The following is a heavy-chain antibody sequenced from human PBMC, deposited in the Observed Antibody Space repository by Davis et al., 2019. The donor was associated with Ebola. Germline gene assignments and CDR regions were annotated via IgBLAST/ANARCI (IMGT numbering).Heavy chain of an antibody. CDR3: AKAYCAADCSYILHFYQYMDV. J-gene: IGHJ6*03. CDR2: LSWSGDAK. CDR1: GFTFSGYD. Sequence: GGSLRLSCAASGFTFSGYDMSWVRQAPGKGLEWVSLLSWSGDAKYYADSVKGRFTISRDKSNNTLDLQMNILTPEDTAVYYCAKAYCAADCSYILHFYQYMDVWGKGTTVTVS. D-gene: IGHD2-21*01. V-gene: IGHV3-23*01.